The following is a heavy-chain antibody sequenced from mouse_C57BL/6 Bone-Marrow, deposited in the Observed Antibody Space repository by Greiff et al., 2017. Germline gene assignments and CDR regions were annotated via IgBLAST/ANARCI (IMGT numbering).Heavy chain of an antibody. CDR3: AREIYYGSSWFAY. V-gene: IGHV1-20*01. CDR2: INPYNGDT. J-gene: IGHJ3*01. D-gene: IGHD1-1*01. Sequence: EVKLMESGPELVKPGDSVKISCKASGYSFTGYFMNWVMQSHGKSLEWIGRINPYNGDTFYNQKFKGKATLTVDKSSSTAHMELRSLTSEDSAVYYCAREIYYGSSWFAYWGQGTLVTVSA. CDR1: GYSFTGYF.